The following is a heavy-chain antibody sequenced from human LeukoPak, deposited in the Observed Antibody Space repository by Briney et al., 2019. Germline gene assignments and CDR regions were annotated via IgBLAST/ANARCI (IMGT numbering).Heavy chain of an antibody. CDR2: IIPIFGTA. Sequence: ASVKVSCKAPGGTFSSYAISWVRQAPGQGLEWMGRIIPIFGTANYAQKFQGRVTITTDESTSTAYMELSSLRSEDTAVYHCARDGDGYNPGHFDYWGQGTLVTVSS. CDR3: ARDGDGYNPGHFDY. CDR1: GGTFSSYA. D-gene: IGHD5-24*01. J-gene: IGHJ4*02. V-gene: IGHV1-69*05.